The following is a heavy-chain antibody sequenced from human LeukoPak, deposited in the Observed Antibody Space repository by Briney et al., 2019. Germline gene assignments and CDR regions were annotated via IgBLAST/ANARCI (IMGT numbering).Heavy chain of an antibody. J-gene: IGHJ4*02. Sequence: GGSLRLSCTASGFTVSSNSMSWVRQAPGKGLEWVSVIYSDGSTYYADSVKGRFTVSRDNSKNTLYVQMNSLRAEDTAVYYCARDRSMVRGYFDYWGQGTLVTVSS. CDR1: GFTVSSNS. CDR3: ARDRSMVRGYFDY. V-gene: IGHV3-53*01. CDR2: IYSDGST. D-gene: IGHD3-10*01.